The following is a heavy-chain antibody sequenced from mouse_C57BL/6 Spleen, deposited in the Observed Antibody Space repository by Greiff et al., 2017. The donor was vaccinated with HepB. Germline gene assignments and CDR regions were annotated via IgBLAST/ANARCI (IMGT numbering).Heavy chain of an antibody. CDR2: IHPNSGST. Sequence: QVQLQQPGAELVKPGASVKLSCKASGYTFTSYWMHWVKQRPGQGLEWIGMIHPNSGSTNYNEKFKSKATLTVDKSSSTAYMQLSSLTSEDSAVYYCAISLWAGYYAMDYWGQGTSVTVSS. V-gene: IGHV1-64*01. CDR1: GYTFTSYW. CDR3: AISLWAGYYAMDY. D-gene: IGHD1-1*02. J-gene: IGHJ4*01.